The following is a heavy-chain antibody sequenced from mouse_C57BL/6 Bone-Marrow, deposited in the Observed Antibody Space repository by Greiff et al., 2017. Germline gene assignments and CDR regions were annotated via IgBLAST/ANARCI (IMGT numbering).Heavy chain of an antibody. CDR1: GYTFTSYW. D-gene: IGHD1-1*01. V-gene: IGHV1-64*01. Sequence: VQLQQPGAELVKPGASVKLSCKASGYTFTSYWMHWVKQRPGQGLEWIGMIHPNSGSTNYNEKFKSKATLTVDKSSSTAYMQLSSLTSEDSAVYYCAGCPLRWAWFAYWGQGTLVTVSA. CDR2: IHPNSGST. CDR3: AGCPLRWAWFAY. J-gene: IGHJ3*01.